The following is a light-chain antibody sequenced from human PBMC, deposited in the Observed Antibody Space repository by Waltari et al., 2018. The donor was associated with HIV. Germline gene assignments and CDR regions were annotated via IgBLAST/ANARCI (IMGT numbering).Light chain of an antibody. CDR3: QSYDKFLSAWI. J-gene: IGLJ2*01. CDR1: SSNIAAAHP. CDR2: ANT. V-gene: IGLV1-40*01. Sequence: VLTQPPSVSGAPGQRVNISCAGSSSNIAAAHPVHSYRLFPGSAPKLLIFANTFRPSGVPDRFSGSRSGTSASLAISGLQTEDEADYFCQSYDKFLSAWIFGGGTRVTVL.